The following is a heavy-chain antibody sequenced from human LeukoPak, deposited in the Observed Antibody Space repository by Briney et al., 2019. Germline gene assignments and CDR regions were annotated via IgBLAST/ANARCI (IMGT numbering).Heavy chain of an antibody. D-gene: IGHD6-19*01. V-gene: IGHV4-59*01. J-gene: IGHJ3*02. Sequence: PSETQSLTCTVSGVSITSYYWSWIRQSPGKRLEWIAYMFYNGNSNYNPSLKSRVIMSIDTSKDQLSLKLSSVTAADTAVYYCARGDNSGWYLGAFDIWGQGTAVTVSP. CDR3: ARGDNSGWYLGAFDI. CDR2: MFYNGNS. CDR1: GVSITSYY.